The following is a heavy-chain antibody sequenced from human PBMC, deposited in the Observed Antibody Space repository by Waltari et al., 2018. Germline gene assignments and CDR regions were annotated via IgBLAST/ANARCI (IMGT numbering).Heavy chain of an antibody. CDR1: GFTFSRYA. Sequence: QVQLVESGGGVVQPGRSLRLSCAASGFTFSRYAMHWVRQAPGKGLEWVAVISYDGSNKYYADSVKGRFTISRDNSKNTLYLQMNSLRAEDTAVYYCARDSSITMIVVVMNYYYGMDVWGQGTTVTVSS. V-gene: IGHV3-30-3*01. CDR2: ISYDGSNK. J-gene: IGHJ6*02. CDR3: ARDSSITMIVVVMNYYYGMDV. D-gene: IGHD3-22*01.